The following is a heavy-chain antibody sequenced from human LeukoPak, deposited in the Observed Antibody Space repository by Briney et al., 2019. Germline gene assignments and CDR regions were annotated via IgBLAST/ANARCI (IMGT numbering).Heavy chain of an antibody. Sequence: ASVKVSCKASGYTFTSYGISWVRQAPGQGLEWMGGIIPIFGTANYAQKFQGRVTITTDESTSTAYMELSSLRSEDTAVYYCARSDIVAGRGLYWGQGTLVTVSS. CDR2: IIPIFGTA. J-gene: IGHJ4*02. D-gene: IGHD6-19*01. CDR1: GYTFTSYG. CDR3: ARSDIVAGRGLY. V-gene: IGHV1-69*05.